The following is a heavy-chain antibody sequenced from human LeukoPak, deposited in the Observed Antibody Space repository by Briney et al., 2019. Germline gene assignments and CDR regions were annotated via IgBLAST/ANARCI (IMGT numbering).Heavy chain of an antibody. CDR3: ARDMAPDYYDSSGYQVGFDY. CDR1: GDSVSSNSAA. Sequence: SQTLSLTCAISGDSVSSNSAAWNWIRQSPSRGLEWLGRTYYRSKWYNDYAVSAKSRITINPDTSKNQFSLQLNSVTPEDTAVYYCARDMAPDYYDSSGYQVGFDYWGQGTLVTVSS. CDR2: TYYRSKWYN. V-gene: IGHV6-1*01. D-gene: IGHD3-22*01. J-gene: IGHJ4*02.